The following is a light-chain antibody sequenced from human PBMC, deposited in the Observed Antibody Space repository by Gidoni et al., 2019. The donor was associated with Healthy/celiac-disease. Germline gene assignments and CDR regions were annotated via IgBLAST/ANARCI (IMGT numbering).Light chain of an antibody. CDR1: SGHSSYA. CDR2: LNSDGSH. J-gene: IGLJ2*01. Sequence: QLVLTQSPSASAYLGASVKLTCTLSSGHSSYAIAWHQQQPEKGPRHLMKLNSDGSHSKGDGIPDRFSGSSSGAERYLTISSLQSEDEADYYCQTWGTGIVVFGGGTKLTVL. V-gene: IGLV4-69*01. CDR3: QTWGTGIVV.